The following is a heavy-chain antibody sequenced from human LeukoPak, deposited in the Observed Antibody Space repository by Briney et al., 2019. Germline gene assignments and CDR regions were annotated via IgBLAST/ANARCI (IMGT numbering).Heavy chain of an antibody. D-gene: IGHD6-19*01. CDR3: TKATQWLAFDY. CDR2: IYNRGTT. J-gene: IGHJ4*02. V-gene: IGHV4-59*11. Sequence: PSETLSLTCTVSGGSISSHFWSWMRQPPGKGLEWIGNIYNRGTTNYNPSLNSRVTMSVDTSKNQLSLQLTSVTAADTAVYYCTKATQWLAFDYWGRGTLVTLS. CDR1: GGSISSHF.